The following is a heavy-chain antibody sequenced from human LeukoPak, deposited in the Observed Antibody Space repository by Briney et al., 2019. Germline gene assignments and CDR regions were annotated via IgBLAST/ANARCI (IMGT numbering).Heavy chain of an antibody. CDR1: VCTFSSYA. Sequence: SVKVSCKASVCTFSSYAISWVRQAPGQGLDWMGWINPIFGSSNYAQTFQGRVTIIADESKSKAYMQMSSLRSEDTAVYYCARVGGSGWSGAFDIWGQGTMVTVSS. CDR2: INPIFGSS. J-gene: IGHJ3*02. CDR3: ARVGGSGWSGAFDI. D-gene: IGHD6-19*01. V-gene: IGHV1-69*13.